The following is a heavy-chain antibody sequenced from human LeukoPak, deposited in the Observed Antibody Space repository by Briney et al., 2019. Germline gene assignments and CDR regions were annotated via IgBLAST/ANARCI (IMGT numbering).Heavy chain of an antibody. Sequence: PGKSLKISCRGSGYRFTSYWIVWVRQTPGKGLEWRGVIDPGDSNSSYSPSFKGQVTISADNSISTPYLQWSSLKASDTAMYYCARRAHSGASITLDYWGQGALVTVSS. CDR1: GYRFTSYW. CDR2: IDPGDSNS. V-gene: IGHV5-51*01. CDR3: ARRAHSGASITLDY. D-gene: IGHD3-3*02. J-gene: IGHJ4*02.